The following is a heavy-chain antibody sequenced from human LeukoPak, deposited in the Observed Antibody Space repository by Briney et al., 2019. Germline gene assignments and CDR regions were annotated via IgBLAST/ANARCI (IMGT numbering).Heavy chain of an antibody. CDR2: ISSSIITI. CDR3: VRESGAVAGHFDY. CDR1: GFTFSSYS. J-gene: IGHJ4*02. D-gene: IGHD6-19*01. V-gene: IGHV3-48*01. Sequence: GGSLRLSCAASGFTFSSYSMNWVRQAPGKGLEWVSYISSSIITIYYTDSVKGRFAISRDNAKNSLYLQMNSLRAEDTAVYYCVRESGAVAGHFDYWGQGTLVTVSS.